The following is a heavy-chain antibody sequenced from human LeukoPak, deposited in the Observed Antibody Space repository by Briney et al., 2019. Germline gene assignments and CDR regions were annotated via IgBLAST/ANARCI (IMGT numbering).Heavy chain of an antibody. CDR1: GYTFTSYG. CDR3: ARDIVAARSYYYYYGTDV. D-gene: IGHD6-13*01. CDR2: ISAYNGNT. V-gene: IGHV1-18*01. J-gene: IGHJ6*02. Sequence: ASVKVSCKASGYTFTSYGISWVRQAPGQGLEWMGWISAYNGNTNYAQKLQGRVTMTTDTSTSTAYMELRSLRSDDTAVYYCARDIVAARSYYYYYGTDVWGQGTTVTVSS.